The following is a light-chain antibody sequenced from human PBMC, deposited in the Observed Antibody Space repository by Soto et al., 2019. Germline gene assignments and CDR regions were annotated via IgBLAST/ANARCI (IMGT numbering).Light chain of an antibody. V-gene: IGKV3-20*01. Sequence: EIVLTQSPGTLSLSPGERATLCCRASQSVSNNYLAWYQQKPGQAPRLLIYGASSRATGIPDRFSGSGSGTDFTLTISRLEPEDFAVYYCQQYGSSPSLTFGGGTKVDIK. CDR2: GAS. J-gene: IGKJ4*01. CDR1: QSVSNNY. CDR3: QQYGSSPSLT.